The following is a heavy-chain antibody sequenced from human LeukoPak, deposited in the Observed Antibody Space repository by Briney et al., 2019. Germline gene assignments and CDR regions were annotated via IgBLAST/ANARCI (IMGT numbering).Heavy chain of an antibody. J-gene: IGHJ4*02. CDR1: GYTFTSYG. CDR2: ISAYNGNT. Sequence: ASVKDSCKASGYTFTSYGISWARQAPGQGLEWMGWISAYNGNTNYAQKLQGRVTMTTDTPTSTAYMELRSLRSDDTAVYYCARARTTVTTHWGQGTLVTVSS. CDR3: ARARTTVTTH. D-gene: IGHD4-17*01. V-gene: IGHV1-18*01.